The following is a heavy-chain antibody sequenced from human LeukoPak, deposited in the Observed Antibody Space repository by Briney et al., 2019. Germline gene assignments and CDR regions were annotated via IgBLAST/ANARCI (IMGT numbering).Heavy chain of an antibody. D-gene: IGHD3-3*01. V-gene: IGHV3-21*01. CDR1: GFSFSAYN. CDR2: ITGRGSDK. J-gene: IGHJ6*02. Sequence: GGSLRLSCAASGFSFSAYNMNWVRQAPGKGLEWLSSITGRGSDKYYADSVKGRFTISRDDAKDSLHLQLNSLRAEDTAVYYCARDRERSEWLLYEDYYYYGMDVWGQGTTVIVSS. CDR3: ARDRERSEWLLYEDYYYYGMDV.